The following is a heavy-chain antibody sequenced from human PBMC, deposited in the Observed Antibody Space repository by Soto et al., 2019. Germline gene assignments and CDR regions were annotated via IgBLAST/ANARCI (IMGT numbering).Heavy chain of an antibody. J-gene: IGHJ4*02. CDR1: GGSVSSGSYY. V-gene: IGHV4-61*01. Sequence: SETLSLTCTVSGGSVSSGSYYWSWIRQPPGKGLEWIGYIYYSGSTNYNPSLKSRVTISVDTSKNQFSLKLSSVTAADTAVYYCARVKYYDSSGYFTAEYYFDYWGQGTLVTVSS. CDR2: IYYSGST. CDR3: ARVKYYDSSGYFTAEYYFDY. D-gene: IGHD3-22*01.